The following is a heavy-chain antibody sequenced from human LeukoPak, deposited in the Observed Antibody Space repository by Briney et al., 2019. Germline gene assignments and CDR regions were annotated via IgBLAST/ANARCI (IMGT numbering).Heavy chain of an antibody. D-gene: IGHD6-13*01. CDR2: IYYSGST. V-gene: IGHV4-59*08. CDR3: ASRRSSSWFNWYFDL. Sequence: SETLSLTCTVSGGSISSYYWSWIRQPPGKGLEWIGYIYYSGSTNYNPSLKSRVTISVDTSKNQFSLKLSSVTAADTAVYYCASRRSSSWFNWYFDLWGRGTLVTVSS. J-gene: IGHJ2*01. CDR1: GGSISSYY.